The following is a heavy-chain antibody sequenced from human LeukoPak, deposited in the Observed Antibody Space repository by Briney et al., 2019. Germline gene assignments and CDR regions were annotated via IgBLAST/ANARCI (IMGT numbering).Heavy chain of an antibody. J-gene: IGHJ4*02. Sequence: PGESLRLSCAASGFTFSSYGMHWVRQAPGKGLEWVAVISYDGSNKYYADSVKGRFTISRDNSKNTLYLQMNSLRAEDTAVYYCARDEGIAAAGIPAGTDYWGQGTLVTVSS. CDR1: GFTFSSYG. V-gene: IGHV3-30*03. D-gene: IGHD6-13*01. CDR2: ISYDGSNK. CDR3: ARDEGIAAAGIPAGTDY.